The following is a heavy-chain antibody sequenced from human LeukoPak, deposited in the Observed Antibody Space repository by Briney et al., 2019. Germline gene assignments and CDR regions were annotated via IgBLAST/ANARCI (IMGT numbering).Heavy chain of an antibody. CDR3: ARADSSGYYYGGEFDY. CDR2: ISSSSSYI. D-gene: IGHD3-22*01. V-gene: IGHV3-21*01. Sequence: GSLRLSCAASGFTFTNFDMVWVRQAPGKGLEWVSSISSSSSYIYYADSVKGRFTISGDNAKNSLYLQMNSLRAEDTAVYYCARADSSGYYYGGEFDYWGQGTLVTVSS. CDR1: GFTFTNFD. J-gene: IGHJ4*02.